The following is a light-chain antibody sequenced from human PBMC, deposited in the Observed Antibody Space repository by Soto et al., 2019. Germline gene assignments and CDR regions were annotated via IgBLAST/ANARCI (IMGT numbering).Light chain of an antibody. CDR3: QQYNGYWT. CDR2: EAS. Sequence: DIQMTQSPSTLSASVGDRVTITCRASQSISGSLAWYQQKPGKAPKLLIYEASDLKSGVPSRFSGSGSGTEYTLTISSLQPDASASYYCQQYNGYWTFGQGTRVEIK. V-gene: IGKV1-5*03. CDR1: QSISGS. J-gene: IGKJ1*01.